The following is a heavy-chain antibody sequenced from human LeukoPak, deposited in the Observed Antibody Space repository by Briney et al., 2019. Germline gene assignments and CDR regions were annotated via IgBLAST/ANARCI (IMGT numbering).Heavy chain of an antibody. Sequence: ASVKVSCKASGYTFTGYYMHWVRQAPGQGLEWMGWINPNSGGTNYAQKFQGRVTMTRDTSISTAYMELSRLRSDDTAVYYCAREGGFNYHDSSGSHYWGQGTLVTVSS. J-gene: IGHJ4*02. CDR1: GYTFTGYY. V-gene: IGHV1-2*02. D-gene: IGHD3-22*01. CDR2: INPNSGGT. CDR3: AREGGFNYHDSSGSHY.